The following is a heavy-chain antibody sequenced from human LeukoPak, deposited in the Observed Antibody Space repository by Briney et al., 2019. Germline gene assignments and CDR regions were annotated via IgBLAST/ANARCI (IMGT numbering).Heavy chain of an antibody. V-gene: IGHV3-53*01. CDR2: LYSDGNT. CDR1: GFTVITND. D-gene: IGHD1-14*01. CDR3: ARGVEPLAANTLAY. J-gene: IGHJ4*02. Sequence: PEGSLSLSCAASGFTVITNDMTWVRQAPGKGLEWVSVLYSDGNTKYADSVQGRFTISRDNSKNTLYLEMNSLSPDDTAVYYCARGVEPLAANTLAYWGQGTLVTVSS.